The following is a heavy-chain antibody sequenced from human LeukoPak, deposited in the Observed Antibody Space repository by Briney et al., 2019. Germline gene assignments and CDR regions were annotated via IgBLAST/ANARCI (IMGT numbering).Heavy chain of an antibody. V-gene: IGHV5-51*01. CDR3: ARGRPGYDSSGYEYFQH. J-gene: IGHJ1*01. CDR1: GYRFTSYW. CDR2: IYPGDSDT. Sequence: GESLKISCKGSGYRFTSYWIGWVRQMPGKGLEWMGIIYPGDSDTRYSPSFQGQVTISADKSISTAYLQWSSLKASDTAMYYCARGRPGYDSSGYEYFQHWGQGTLVTVSS. D-gene: IGHD3-22*01.